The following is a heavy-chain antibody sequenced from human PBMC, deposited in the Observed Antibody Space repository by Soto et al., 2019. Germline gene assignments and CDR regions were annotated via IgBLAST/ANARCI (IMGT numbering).Heavy chain of an antibody. J-gene: IGHJ4*02. V-gene: IGHV3-66*01. CDR1: GFTFSNYA. CDR3: ARDPISRSAY. CDR2: IYSGGST. Sequence: GGSLRLSCAASGFTFSNYAMSWVRQAPGKGLEWVSVIYSGGSTYYADSVKGRFTISRDNSKSTLYLQMNSLRAEDTAVYYCARDPISRSAYWGQGTLVTVSS.